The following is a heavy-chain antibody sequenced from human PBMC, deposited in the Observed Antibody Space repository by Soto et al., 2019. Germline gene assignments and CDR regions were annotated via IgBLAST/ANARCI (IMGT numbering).Heavy chain of an antibody. CDR1: GDTFSFYT. CDR3: AASYGSGYRAFDY. V-gene: IGHV1-69*02. CDR2: VNPIVSMS. D-gene: IGHD3-10*01. J-gene: IGHJ4*02. Sequence: QVQLVQSGAEVRKPGSSVKVSCKASGDTFSFYTINWVRQAPGLGLEWMGRVNPIVSMSNYAQKVQGRVTITADKCTTTAYLRLSSLRSEDTAIYYCAASYGSGYRAFDYWGQGALVTVSS.